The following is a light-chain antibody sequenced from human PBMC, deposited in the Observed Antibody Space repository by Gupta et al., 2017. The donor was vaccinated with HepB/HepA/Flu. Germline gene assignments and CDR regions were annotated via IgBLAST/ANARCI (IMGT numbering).Light chain of an antibody. CDR2: WGS. V-gene: IGKV2-28*01. Sequence: DIVMTQSPLSLPVTPGEPASISCRSSQSLLHSNGYNYLDWYLQKPGQSPQLLIYWGSKRAYGVPDRFSGSGSGTDFTLKSSRGEAEDVGVYYCMQALQTRTFGQGTKVETK. CDR3: MQALQTRT. CDR1: QSLLHSNGYNY. J-gene: IGKJ1*01.